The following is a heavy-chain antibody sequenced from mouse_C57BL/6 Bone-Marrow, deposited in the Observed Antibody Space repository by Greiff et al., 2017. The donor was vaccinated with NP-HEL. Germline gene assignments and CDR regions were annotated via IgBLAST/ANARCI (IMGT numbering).Heavy chain of an antibody. J-gene: IGHJ4*01. CDR1: GFTFSNYW. CDR3: TYDGYFAMDY. CDR2: IRLKSDNYAT. Sequence: EVQLVESGGGLVQPGGSMKLSCVASGFTFSNYWMNWVRQSPEKGLEWVAQIRLKSDNYATHYAESVKGRFTISRDDSKSSVYLQMNNLRAKDTGIYYCTYDGYFAMDYWGQGTSVTVSS. V-gene: IGHV6-3*01. D-gene: IGHD2-3*01.